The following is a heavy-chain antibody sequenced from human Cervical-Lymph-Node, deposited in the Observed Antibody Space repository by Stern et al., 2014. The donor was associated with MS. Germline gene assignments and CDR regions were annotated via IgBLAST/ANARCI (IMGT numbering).Heavy chain of an antibody. CDR1: GGSISSYY. Sequence: LQLVESGPGLVKPSETLSLTCTVSGGSISSYYWSWIRQPPGKGLEWIGYIYYSGSTNYNPSLKSRVTISVDTSKNQFSLKLSSVTAADTAVYYCARAADYYYYGMDVWGQGTTVTVSS. J-gene: IGHJ6*02. D-gene: IGHD2-2*01. V-gene: IGHV4-59*01. CDR2: IYYSGST. CDR3: ARAADYYYYGMDV.